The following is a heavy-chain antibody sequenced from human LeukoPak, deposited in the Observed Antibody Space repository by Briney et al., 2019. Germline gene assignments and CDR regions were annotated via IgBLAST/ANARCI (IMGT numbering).Heavy chain of an antibody. Sequence: GGSLRLSCAASGFTFSSYAMHWVRQAPGKGLEWVAVISYDGNNKYYADSVKGRFTISRDNSKNTLYLQMNSLRAEDTAVYYCAKRGGNSAYYFDYWGQGTLVTVSS. CDR3: AKRGGNSAYYFDY. CDR2: ISYDGNNK. V-gene: IGHV3-30-3*01. J-gene: IGHJ4*02. D-gene: IGHD4-23*01. CDR1: GFTFSSYA.